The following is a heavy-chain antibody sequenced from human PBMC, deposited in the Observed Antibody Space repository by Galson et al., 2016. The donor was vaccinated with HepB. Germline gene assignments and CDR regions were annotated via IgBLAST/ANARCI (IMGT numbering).Heavy chain of an antibody. CDR3: VKGVSATWHRSQGAY. CDR2: ISSNGGST. J-gene: IGHJ4*02. V-gene: IGHV3-64D*09. CDR1: EFTFRRDA. Sequence: SLRLSCAAAEFTFRRDAMHWARQAPGKGLEYDSAISSNGGSTYYADSVKGRFTISRDNSKNTLYLQMSSLRAEDTAVYYCVKGVSATWHRSQGAYWGQGTLVTVSS. D-gene: IGHD3-10*01.